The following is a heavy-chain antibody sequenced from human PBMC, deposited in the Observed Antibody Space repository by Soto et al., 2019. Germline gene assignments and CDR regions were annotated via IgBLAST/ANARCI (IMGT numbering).Heavy chain of an antibody. Sequence: GGSLRLSCAASGFTFSSYAMSWVRQAPGKGLEWVSAISGSGGSTYYADSVKGRFTISRDNSKNTLYLQMNSLRAEDTAVYYCTLITFGGVIVHEPLNYWGQGTLVTVSS. CDR1: GFTFSSYA. D-gene: IGHD3-16*02. CDR3: TLITFGGVIVHEPLNY. J-gene: IGHJ4*02. CDR2: ISGSGGST. V-gene: IGHV3-23*01.